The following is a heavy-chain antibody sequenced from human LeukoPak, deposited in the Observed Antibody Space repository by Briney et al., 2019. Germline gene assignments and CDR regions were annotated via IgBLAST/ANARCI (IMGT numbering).Heavy chain of an antibody. CDR1: GGSISSYY. D-gene: IGHD1-26*01. CDR3: ASYSGSNVYYGY. J-gene: IGHJ4*02. V-gene: IGHV4-4*07. Sequence: SETLSLTCTVSGGSISSYYWTWIRLPAGKGLEWIGRIYSSGGTNYNPSLKSRVTMSVDMSKNQFSLKLSSVTAADTAVYYCASYSGSNVYYGYWGPGTLVTVSS. CDR2: IYSSGGT.